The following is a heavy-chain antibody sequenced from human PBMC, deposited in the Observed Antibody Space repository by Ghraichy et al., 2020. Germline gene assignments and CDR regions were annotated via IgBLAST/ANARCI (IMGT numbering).Heavy chain of an antibody. CDR2: ISSSGTTI. V-gene: IGHV3-48*02. Sequence: GGSLRLSCAASGFTFSGDNMNWVRQAPGKGLEWVSYISSSGTTIYYADSVKGRFTISRDNAKNSLYLQMNSLRDEDTAVYYCARRQPDFWEDHYGMDVWGQGTTVTVSS. J-gene: IGHJ6*02. D-gene: IGHD3/OR15-3a*01. CDR1: GFTFSGDN. CDR3: ARRQPDFWEDHYGMDV.